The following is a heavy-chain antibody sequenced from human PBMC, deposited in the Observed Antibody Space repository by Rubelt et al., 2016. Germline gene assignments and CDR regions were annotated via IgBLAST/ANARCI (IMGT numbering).Heavy chain of an antibody. D-gene: IGHD5-18*01. V-gene: IGHV3-23*03. CDR3: TRAVHTAVPSPFWYFDF. J-gene: IGHJ4*02. CDR1: GFTFSNYA. CDR2: IYSDDRT. Sequence: EVQVLESGGGLVQPGGSLRLSCAASGFTFSNYAMSWVRQAPGKGLEWVSLIYSDDRTTYADSVKGRFTIHRDIAKNTVYLQMDSLRAEDTAVYYCTRAVHTAVPSPFWYFDFWGQGTLVTVSS.